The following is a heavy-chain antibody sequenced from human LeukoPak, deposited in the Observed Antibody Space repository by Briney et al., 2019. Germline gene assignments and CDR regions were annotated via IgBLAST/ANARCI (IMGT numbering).Heavy chain of an antibody. CDR3: ARFHRPGYSDYDPVFDY. D-gene: IGHD5-12*01. CDR2: IKQDGSEK. V-gene: IGHV3-7*01. J-gene: IGHJ4*02. Sequence: GGSLRLSCAASGFTFSSYWMSWVRQAPGKGLEWVASIKQDGSEKYYVNSVKGRFTISRDNAKNSLYLQMNSLRAEDTAVYYCARFHRPGYSDYDPVFDYWGQGTLVTVSS. CDR1: GFTFSSYW.